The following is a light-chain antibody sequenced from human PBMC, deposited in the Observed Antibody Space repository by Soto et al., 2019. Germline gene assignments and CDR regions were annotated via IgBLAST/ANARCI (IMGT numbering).Light chain of an antibody. Sequence: QSALTQPASVSGSPGQSITISCTGTNSDVGTHNLVSWYQQHPGKAPKLIIYEGTKRPSGVSNRFSGSKSGNTASLTISGLQAEDEADYYCCLYALLFGTGTKVTVL. CDR2: EGT. CDR1: NSDVGTHNL. V-gene: IGLV2-23*01. J-gene: IGLJ1*01. CDR3: CLYALL.